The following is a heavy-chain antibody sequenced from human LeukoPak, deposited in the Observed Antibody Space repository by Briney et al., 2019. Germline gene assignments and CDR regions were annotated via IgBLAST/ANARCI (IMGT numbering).Heavy chain of an antibody. D-gene: IGHD1-26*01. CDR2: IYYNGAN. CDR3: AREDRVGATTGSDH. CDR1: SGSISSSSYY. J-gene: IGHJ4*02. Sequence: SVTLSLTCTVSSGSISSSSYYWGWIPQPPGKGLEWTGTIYYNGANQYNPSLKSRVTISVDTYKNQFSLKLTSVTAADTAVYYCAREDRVGATTGSDHWGQGTLVTVSS. V-gene: IGHV4-39*01.